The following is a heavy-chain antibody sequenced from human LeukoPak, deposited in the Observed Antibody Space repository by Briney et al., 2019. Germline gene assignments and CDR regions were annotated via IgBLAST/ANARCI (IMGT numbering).Heavy chain of an antibody. J-gene: IGHJ4*02. D-gene: IGHD3-10*01. CDR2: INPGGGST. Sequence: ASVKVSCKASGYSITLHFMHWARQAPGQGLEWMGIINPGGGSTTYAEKFQGRVTMTWDTSTSTVYMELSSLKSADTAIYYCAKDRGYNGSGRGFDYWGQGTLITVSS. CDR3: AKDRGYNGSGRGFDY. CDR1: GYSITLHF. V-gene: IGHV1-46*01.